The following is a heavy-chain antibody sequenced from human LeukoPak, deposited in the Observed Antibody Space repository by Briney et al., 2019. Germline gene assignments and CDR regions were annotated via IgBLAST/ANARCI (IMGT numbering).Heavy chain of an antibody. CDR3: ARSEFHCSSTSCQANNWFDP. Sequence: ASVKVSCKASGYTFTGYYMHWVRQAPGQGLEWMGWINPNSGGTNYAQKFQGRVTMTRDTSISTAYMELSRLRSDDTAVYYCARSEFHCSSTSCQANNWFDPWGQGTLVTVSS. D-gene: IGHD2-2*01. CDR2: INPNSGGT. CDR1: GYTFTGYY. V-gene: IGHV1-2*02. J-gene: IGHJ5*02.